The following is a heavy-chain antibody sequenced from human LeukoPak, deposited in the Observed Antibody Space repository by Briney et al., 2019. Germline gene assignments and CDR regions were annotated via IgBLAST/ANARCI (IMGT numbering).Heavy chain of an antibody. D-gene: IGHD2-21*02. J-gene: IGHJ5*02. CDR2: INPRGGST. V-gene: IGHV1-46*01. Sequence: GASVKVSCKASGYTFTKYFMHWVRQAPGHGLEWMGIINPRGGSTGYAQKFQGRITMTTDMSTRTVYMELSSLESEDTAVYYCARRDCVGDCYSNWFDPWGQGTLVTVSS. CDR1: GYTFTKYF. CDR3: ARRDCVGDCYSNWFDP.